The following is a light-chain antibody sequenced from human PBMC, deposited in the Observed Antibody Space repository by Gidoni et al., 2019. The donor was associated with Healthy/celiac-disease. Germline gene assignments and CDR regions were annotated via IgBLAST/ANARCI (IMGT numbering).Light chain of an antibody. J-gene: IGLJ2*01. V-gene: IGLV2-14*01. CDR2: EVS. CDR1: SSYVGGYNY. CDR3: SSYTSSSSVV. Sequence: QSALTQPASVSGSPGQSITISCTGTSSYVGGYNYVSWYQQHPGKAPKLMIYEVSNRPSGVSNRFSGSKSGHTASLTISGLQAEDEADYYCSSYTSSSSVVFGGGTKLTVL.